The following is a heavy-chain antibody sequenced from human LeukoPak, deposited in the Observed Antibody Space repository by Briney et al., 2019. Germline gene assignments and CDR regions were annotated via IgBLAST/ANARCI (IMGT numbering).Heavy chain of an antibody. D-gene: IGHD3-10*01. CDR3: ARELDGSGSDWFDP. Sequence: SGTLSLTCTVSGGSLSGYYWSWIRQPPGKGLEWIGYIYYSGSTNYNPSLKSRVTISVDTSKNQFALKLSSVNAADTAVYYCARELDGSGSDWFDPWGEGTLVTVPS. J-gene: IGHJ5*02. CDR1: GGSLSGYY. CDR2: IYYSGST. V-gene: IGHV4-59*01.